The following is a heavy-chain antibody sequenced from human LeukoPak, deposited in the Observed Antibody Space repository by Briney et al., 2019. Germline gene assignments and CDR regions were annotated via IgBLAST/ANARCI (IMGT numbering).Heavy chain of an antibody. V-gene: IGHV1-2*02. J-gene: IGHJ4*02. Sequence: ASVKVSCKASGYTFTGYYMHWVRQAPGQGLEWMGWINPNSGGTNYAQKFQGRVTMTRDTSISTAYMELSRLRSDDTAVYYCAKDPMTTVTTVDSDWGQGTLVTASS. D-gene: IGHD4-17*01. CDR1: GYTFTGYY. CDR2: INPNSGGT. CDR3: AKDPMTTVTTVDSD.